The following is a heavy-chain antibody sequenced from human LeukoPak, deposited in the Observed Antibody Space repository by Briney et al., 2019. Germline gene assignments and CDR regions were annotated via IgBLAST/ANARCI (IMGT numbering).Heavy chain of an antibody. V-gene: IGHV3-30*18. CDR2: ISSDGENK. CDR1: GFTFSDYG. CDR3: AKGYFYFDY. D-gene: IGHD3-10*01. Sequence: PGGSLRLSCAASGFTFSDYGVHWVRQAPGKGLEWVAVISSDGENKYSADSVKGRFTISRDNSKNTLCLQMNSLRAEDTAVYYCAKGYFYFDYWGQGTPVTVSS. J-gene: IGHJ4*02.